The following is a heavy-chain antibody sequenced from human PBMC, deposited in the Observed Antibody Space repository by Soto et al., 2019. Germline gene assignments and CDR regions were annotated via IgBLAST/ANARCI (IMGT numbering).Heavy chain of an antibody. CDR1: GGFNSYS. CDR3: ARGGPVIIPAATNWFDP. Sequence: QVQLVQSGAEVKKPGSSVKVSCKGSGGFNSYSISWVRQAPGQGPEWMGGIIPIFATPTYAQKFQGRVTITADKSTSTDYMDLSRLTSEYTAVYYCARGGPVIIPAATNWFDPWGQGTLVSVSS. J-gene: IGHJ5*02. V-gene: IGHV1-69*06. CDR2: IIPIFATP. D-gene: IGHD2-2*01.